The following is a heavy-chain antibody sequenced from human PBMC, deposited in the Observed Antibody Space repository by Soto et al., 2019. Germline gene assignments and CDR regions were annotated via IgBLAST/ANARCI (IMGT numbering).Heavy chain of an antibody. CDR1: GFTFSSYA. J-gene: IGHJ6*02. D-gene: IGHD6-13*01. CDR2: ISGSGGST. Sequence: PGGSLRLSCAASGFTFSSYAMSWVRQAPGKGLEWVSAISGSGGSTYYADSVKGRFTISRDNSKNTLYLQMNSLRAEDTAVYYCAKGARGYSSSSGYYYGMDVWGQGTTVTVSS. CDR3: AKGARGYSSSSGYYYGMDV. V-gene: IGHV3-23*01.